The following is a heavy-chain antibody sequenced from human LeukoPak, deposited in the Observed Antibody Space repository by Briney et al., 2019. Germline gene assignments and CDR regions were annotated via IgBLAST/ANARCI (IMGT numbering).Heavy chain of an antibody. CDR1: GFNFGDFA. CDR2: ISDTGKVV. D-gene: IGHD3-3*01. V-gene: IGHV3-23*01. J-gene: IGHJ4*02. CDR3: DNGEW. Sequence: GGSPRLSCIGSGFNFGDFAMSWVRQVPGRGPDFVSSISDTGKVVFYTDSVRGRATVSRDNSKSTLYLQLSDVRGDDTAVYYCDNGEWWGPGTQVVVSS.